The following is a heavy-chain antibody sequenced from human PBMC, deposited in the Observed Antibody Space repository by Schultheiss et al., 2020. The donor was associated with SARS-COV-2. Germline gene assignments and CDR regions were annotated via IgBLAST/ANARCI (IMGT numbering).Heavy chain of an antibody. V-gene: IGHV3-15*01. D-gene: IGHD3-3*01. Sequence: GGSLRLSCAASGFTFSNAWMSWVRQAPGKGLEWVGRIKSKTDGGTTDYAAPVKGRFTISRDDSKNTLYLQMNSLKTEDTAVYYCTPALYYDFWSGYSPSAGGQGTLVTVSS. CDR2: IKSKTDGGTT. J-gene: IGHJ4*02. CDR1: GFTFSNAW. CDR3: TPALYYDFWSGYSPSA.